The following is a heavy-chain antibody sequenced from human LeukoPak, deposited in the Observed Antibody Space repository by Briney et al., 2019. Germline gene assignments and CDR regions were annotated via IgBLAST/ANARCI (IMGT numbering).Heavy chain of an antibody. V-gene: IGHV3-7*04. CDR1: GFTFSRFW. CDR2: IKQDGSEK. Sequence: GGSLRLSCAASGFTFSRFWMSWVRQAPGKGLEWVANIKQDGSEKYFVDSVKGRFTISRDNAKNSLYLQVNSLRAEDTAVFYCARDGTYTDYDPDFDIWGQGTLVTVSS. D-gene: IGHD5-12*01. CDR3: ARDGTYTDYDPDFDI. J-gene: IGHJ4*02.